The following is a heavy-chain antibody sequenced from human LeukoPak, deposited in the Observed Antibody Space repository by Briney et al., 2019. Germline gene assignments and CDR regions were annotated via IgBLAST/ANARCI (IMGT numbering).Heavy chain of an antibody. CDR3: TSRATVSSGLDV. Sequence: GGSLRLSGAASGFTFSVSTMHWVRQASGEVLAWVGRIRSKANDYATAYTASVKGRFTISRDDSKSTVYLQMNSLKTEDTAVYYCTSRATVSSGLDVWGKGTTVTVSS. CDR2: IRSKANDYAT. CDR1: GFTFSVST. D-gene: IGHD6-19*01. V-gene: IGHV3-73*01. J-gene: IGHJ6*03.